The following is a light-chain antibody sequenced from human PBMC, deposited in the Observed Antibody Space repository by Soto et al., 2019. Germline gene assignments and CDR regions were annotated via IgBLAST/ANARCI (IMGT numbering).Light chain of an antibody. CDR2: DER. CDR3: HVWDSGTNHVI. V-gene: IGLV3-21*02. CDR1: DIGSKS. Sequence: SYELTQSPSVSVAPGQTARITWGGSDIGSKSVHWYQQKSGQAPVAVVYDERDRPPGIPERFYGSKSGNKATLTISRVEAGDEADYYCHVWDSGTNHVIFGGGTK. J-gene: IGLJ2*01.